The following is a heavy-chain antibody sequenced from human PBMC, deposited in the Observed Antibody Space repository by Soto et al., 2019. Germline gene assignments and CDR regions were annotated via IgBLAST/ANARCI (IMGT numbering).Heavy chain of an antibody. V-gene: IGHV1-69*13. J-gene: IGHJ5*02. CDR2: IIPIFGTA. CDR3: ARVYCSSTSCLRYNWFDP. CDR1: GGTFSSYA. D-gene: IGHD2-2*01. Sequence: VASVKVSCKASGGTFSSYATSWVRQAPGQGLEWMGGIIPIFGTANYAQKFQGRVTITADESTSTAYMELSSLRSEDTAVYYCARVYCSSTSCLRYNWFDPWGQGTLVTVSS.